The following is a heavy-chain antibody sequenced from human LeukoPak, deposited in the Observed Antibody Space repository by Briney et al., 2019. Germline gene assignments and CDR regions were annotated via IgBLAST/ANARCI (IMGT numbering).Heavy chain of an antibody. J-gene: IGHJ3*02. CDR1: GFTFSSYS. Sequence: GGSLRLSCAASGFTFSSYSMSWVRQAPGKGLEWVSIIYSGGSTFYADSVKGRFTISRDNSKNTLYLQMNSLRAEDTAVYYCARGGSYLSAFDIWGQGTMVTVSS. CDR3: ARGGSYLSAFDI. V-gene: IGHV3-53*01. CDR2: IYSGGST. D-gene: IGHD1-26*01.